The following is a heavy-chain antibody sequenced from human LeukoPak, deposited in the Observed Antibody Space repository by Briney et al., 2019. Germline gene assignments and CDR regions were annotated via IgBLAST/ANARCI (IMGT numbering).Heavy chain of an antibody. V-gene: IGHV3-15*01. CDR2: SKRKGDGGTT. Sequence: PGGSLRLSCAASGLSFNIAWMTWVRQAPGKGREWVGLSKRKGDGGTTDYGAAVKGRFTISRDDSTHTLYLQMNSLTSEDTGVHYCTTPKTSSVKILLTSRGFWGQGTLVTVSS. CDR1: GLSFNIAW. D-gene: IGHD6-19*01. J-gene: IGHJ4*02. CDR3: TTPKTSSVKILLTSRGF.